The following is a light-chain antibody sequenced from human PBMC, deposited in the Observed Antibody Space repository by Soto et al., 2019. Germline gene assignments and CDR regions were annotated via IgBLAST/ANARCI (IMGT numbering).Light chain of an antibody. CDR1: QSVRSTY. V-gene: IGKV3-11*02. CDR3: QQRHMWPIT. J-gene: IGKJ5*01. CDR2: DAS. Sequence: EIVLTQSPGTLSLSPGERATLSFRASQSVRSTYLAWYQQKPGQAPRLLIYDASNRATGIPARFSGSGSGRDFTLTISSLEPEDSAVYYCQQRHMWPITFGQGTRLEIK.